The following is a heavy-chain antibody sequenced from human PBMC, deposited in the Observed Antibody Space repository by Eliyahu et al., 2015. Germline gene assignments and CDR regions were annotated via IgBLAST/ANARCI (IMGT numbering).Heavy chain of an antibody. V-gene: IGHV3-23*04. J-gene: IGHJ3*02. D-gene: IGHD6-13*01. CDR3: AKGLSFRPIPSAAGIQDAFDI. CDR1: GFTFSSYX. CDR2: ISGSGGST. Sequence: EVQLVESGGGLVQPGGSLRLSCAASGFTFSSYXMSWVRQAPGKGLEWVSAISGSGGSTYYADSVKGRFTISRDNSKNTLYLQMNSLRAEDTAVYYCAKGLSFRPIPSAAGIQDAFDIWGQGTMVTVSS.